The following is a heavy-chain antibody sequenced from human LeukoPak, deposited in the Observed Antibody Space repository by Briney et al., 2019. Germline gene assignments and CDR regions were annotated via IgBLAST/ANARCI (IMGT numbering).Heavy chain of an antibody. CDR1: GGSFSGYY. CDR3: ARRGKYYDFWSGYPRIYYYYMDV. Sequence: PSETLSLTCAVYGGSFSGYYWSWIRQPPGKGLEWIGEINHSGSTNYNPSLKSRVTISVDTSKNQFSLKLSSVTAADTAVYYCARRGKYYDFWSGYPRIYYYYMDVWGKGTTVTVSS. V-gene: IGHV4-34*01. J-gene: IGHJ6*03. CDR2: INHSGST. D-gene: IGHD3-3*01.